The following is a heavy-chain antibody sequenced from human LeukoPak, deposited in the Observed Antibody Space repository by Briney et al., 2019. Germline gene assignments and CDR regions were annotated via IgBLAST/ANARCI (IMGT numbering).Heavy chain of an antibody. D-gene: IGHD1-26*01. CDR1: GFTFSSYW. J-gene: IGHJ4*02. CDR2: IKQDGSEK. V-gene: IGHV3-7*03. CDR3: ARAVWAGYSGSYFDY. Sequence: PGGSLRLSCAASGFTFSSYWMSWVRQAPGKGLEWVANIKQDGSEKYYVDSVKGRFTISRDNAKNSLYLQMNSLRAEDTAVYYCARAVWAGYSGSYFDYWGQGTLVTVSS.